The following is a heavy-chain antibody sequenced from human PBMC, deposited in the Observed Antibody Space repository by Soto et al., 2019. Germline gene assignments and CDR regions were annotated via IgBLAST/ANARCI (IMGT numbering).Heavy chain of an antibody. CDR1: GYTLTTYG. CDR3: ARGTYFDY. CDR2: ISAYNDHT. Sequence: QVQLVQSGAEVKKPGASVKVSCKASGYTLTTYGVSWVRQAPGQGLEWVGWISAYNDHTDYAPKLQGRVTMTTDTSTSTAYMELMSLRSDDTAVYYCARGTYFDYWGQGTLVTVSS. D-gene: IGHD1-1*01. J-gene: IGHJ4*02. V-gene: IGHV1-18*01.